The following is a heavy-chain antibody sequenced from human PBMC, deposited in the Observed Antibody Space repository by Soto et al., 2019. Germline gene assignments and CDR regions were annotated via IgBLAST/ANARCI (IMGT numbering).Heavy chain of an antibody. CDR2: IYYSGST. CDR1: GGSISSGDYY. D-gene: IGHD1-26*01. Sequence: SETLSLTCTVSGGSISSGDYYWSWIRQPPGKGLEWIGYIYYSGSTYYNPSLKSRVTISADTSKNQFTLKLSSVTAADTAVYYCARVPGGSYYSDYWGQGTLVTGLL. J-gene: IGHJ4*02. CDR3: ARVPGGSYYSDY. V-gene: IGHV4-30-4*01.